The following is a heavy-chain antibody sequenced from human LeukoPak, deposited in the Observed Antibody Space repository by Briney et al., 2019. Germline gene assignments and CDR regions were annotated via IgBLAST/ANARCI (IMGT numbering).Heavy chain of an antibody. CDR3: ARSRDYYGSGSYSAYFDY. Sequence: PGGSLRLSCAASGFTFDDYGMSWVRQAPGKGLEWVSGINWNGGSTGYADSVKGRFTISRDNAKNSLYLQMNSLRAEDTALYYCARSRDYYGSGSYSAYFDYWGQGTLVTVSS. CDR2: INWNGGST. V-gene: IGHV3-20*04. J-gene: IGHJ4*02. D-gene: IGHD3-10*01. CDR1: GFTFDDYG.